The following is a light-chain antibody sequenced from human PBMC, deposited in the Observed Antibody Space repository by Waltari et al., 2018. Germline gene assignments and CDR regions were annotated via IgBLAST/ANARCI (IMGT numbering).Light chain of an antibody. J-gene: IGKJ1*01. Sequence: DIVMTQSPDSLSVSLVERATINCNSSQSVIHSSNTRSSLAWDQQKPGQPPKLLIYWASTRQPGVPDRFSGSGSGTDFTLTISTLQAEDVAVYYCHQYCSTPLTFGQGTKVDIK. CDR2: WAS. CDR3: HQYCSTPLT. CDR1: QSVIHSSNTRSS. V-gene: IGKV4-1*01.